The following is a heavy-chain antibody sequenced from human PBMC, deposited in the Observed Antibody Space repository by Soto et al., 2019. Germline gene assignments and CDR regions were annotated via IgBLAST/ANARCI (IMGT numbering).Heavy chain of an antibody. Sequence: SVEVSFRASGGTFISYAISWVRRAPGQGLEWMGGIIPIYGTANYAQKFQDRVTITADESTSTAYMELSSLTSEDTAVYYCARDLGSCSAGSCRHNWFDPWGQGTLVTVSS. CDR3: ARDLGSCSAGSCRHNWFDP. V-gene: IGHV1-69*13. J-gene: IGHJ5*02. CDR2: IIPIYGTA. D-gene: IGHD2-15*01. CDR1: GGTFISYA.